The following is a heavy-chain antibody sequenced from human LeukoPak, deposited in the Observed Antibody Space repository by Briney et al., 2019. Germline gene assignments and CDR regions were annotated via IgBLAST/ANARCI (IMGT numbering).Heavy chain of an antibody. D-gene: IGHD4-17*01. CDR2: IYYSGST. CDR1: GGSISSGDYY. J-gene: IGHJ3*02. V-gene: IGHV4-30-4*08. CDR3: ARDKVGAYGPLDAFDI. Sequence: PSETLSLTCTVSGGSISSGDYYWSWIRQPPGKGLEWIGYIYYSGSTYYNPSLKSRVTISVDTSKNQFSLKLSSVTAADTAVYYCARDKVGAYGPLDAFDIWGQGTMVTVSS.